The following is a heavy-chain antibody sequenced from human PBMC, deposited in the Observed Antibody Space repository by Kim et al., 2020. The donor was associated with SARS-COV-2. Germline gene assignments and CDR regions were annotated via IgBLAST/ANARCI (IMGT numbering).Heavy chain of an antibody. J-gene: IGHJ6*01. CDR3: ARERYCTNGECPYYGMDV. Sequence: ASVKVSCKASGYTFTSYAMHWVRQAPGQRLEWMGWINADTGYAKHSQKFQGRVTITRDTSASTAYMELSSLRSEDTAAYYCARERYCTNGECPYYGMDVW. D-gene: IGHD2-8*01. V-gene: IGHV1-3*01. CDR1: GYTFTSYA. CDR2: INADTGYA.